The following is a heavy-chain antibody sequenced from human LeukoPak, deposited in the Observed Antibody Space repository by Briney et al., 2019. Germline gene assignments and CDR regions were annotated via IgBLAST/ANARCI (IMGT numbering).Heavy chain of an antibody. J-gene: IGHJ4*02. Sequence: GGSLRLSCAASGFTFSSYWMSWVRQAPGKELEWVANIKQDGSEKYYVDSVKGRFTISRDNAKNSLYLQMNSLRAEDTAVYYCASTLGYCSSTSCSMGFDYWGQGTLVTVSS. CDR2: IKQDGSEK. CDR3: ASTLGYCSSTSCSMGFDY. V-gene: IGHV3-7*03. CDR1: GFTFSSYW. D-gene: IGHD2-2*01.